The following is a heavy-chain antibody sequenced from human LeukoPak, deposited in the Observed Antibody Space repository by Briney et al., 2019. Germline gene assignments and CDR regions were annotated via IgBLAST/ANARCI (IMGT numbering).Heavy chain of an antibody. Sequence: GGSLRLPCAASRFTFSSYEMNWVRQAPGKGLEWVSYISGSGIKHYADSVKGRFTISRDNAKNSLYLQMNSLRVEDTAVYYCAREDTGVAFDIWGQGTTVTV. V-gene: IGHV3-48*03. J-gene: IGHJ3*02. D-gene: IGHD2-8*01. CDR3: AREDTGVAFDI. CDR2: ISGSGIK. CDR1: RFTFSSYE.